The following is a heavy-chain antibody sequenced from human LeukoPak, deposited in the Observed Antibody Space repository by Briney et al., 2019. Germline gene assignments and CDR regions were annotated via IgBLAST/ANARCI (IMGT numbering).Heavy chain of an antibody. CDR2: VSGTGGTT. CDR1: GFTFSSYA. V-gene: IGHV3-23*01. Sequence: GGSLRLSCAASGFTFSSYAMTWVRQAPGKGLEWVSAVSGTGGTTYYTDSVKGRFTISRDNSKNTLYLQMNSLRAEDTAVYYCAKSNTKYCSSTSCYIDYWGQGTLVTVSS. CDR3: AKSNTKYCSSTSCYIDY. D-gene: IGHD2-2*02. J-gene: IGHJ4*02.